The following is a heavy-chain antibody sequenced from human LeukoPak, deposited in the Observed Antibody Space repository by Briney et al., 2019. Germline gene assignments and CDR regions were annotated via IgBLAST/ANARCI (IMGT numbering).Heavy chain of an antibody. J-gene: IGHJ3*01. Sequence: GGSLRLSCAPSEFSFSKYAMTWVRQAPGKGLEWVSSIIGSGGATYYADSVQGRFTVSRDNSKNTLYLQMNSLRAEDTAVYYCTKDPNGDYIGAFDFWGQGIMVTVSS. CDR2: IIGSGGAT. CDR3: TKDPNGDYIGAFDF. CDR1: EFSFSKYA. V-gene: IGHV3-23*01. D-gene: IGHD4-17*01.